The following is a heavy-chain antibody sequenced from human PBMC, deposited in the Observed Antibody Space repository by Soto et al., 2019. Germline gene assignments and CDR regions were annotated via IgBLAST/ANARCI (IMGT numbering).Heavy chain of an antibody. CDR1: GGSFSGYY. V-gene: IGHV4-34*01. Sequence: SSETLSLTCAVYGGSFSGYYWSWIRQPPGKGLEWIGEINHSGSTNYNPSLKSRVAISVDTSKNQFSLKLSSVTAADTAAYYCARVIRQLVSSGMDVWGQGTTVTVSS. CDR3: ARVIRQLVSSGMDV. D-gene: IGHD6-6*01. CDR2: INHSGST. J-gene: IGHJ6*02.